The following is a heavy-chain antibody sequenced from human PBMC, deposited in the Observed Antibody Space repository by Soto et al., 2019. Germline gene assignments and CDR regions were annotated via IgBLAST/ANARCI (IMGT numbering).Heavy chain of an antibody. CDR2: ISGSGGST. J-gene: IGHJ6*02. D-gene: IGHD2-2*01. CDR1: GFTFSSYA. V-gene: IGHV3-23*01. CDR3: ARGRVPHYYYGMDV. Sequence: QPGGSLRLSCAASGFTFSSYAMSWVRQAPGKGLEWVSAISGSGGSTYYADSVKGRFTISRDNSKNTLYLQMNSLRAEDTAVYYCARGRVPHYYYGMDVWGQGTTVTVSS.